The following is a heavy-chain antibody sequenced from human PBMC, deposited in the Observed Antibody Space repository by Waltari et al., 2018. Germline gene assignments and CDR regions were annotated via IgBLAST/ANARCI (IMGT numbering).Heavy chain of an antibody. Sequence: QLQLQESGPGLVKPSETLSLSCTVSGDSLNRDYNYLGWLRHPPGEGLAWIGTVHFSWTTYYYPSLKSRVTISVDTSKNQFSLKLTSVTAADTAVYYCARLDYSALRRVCDPWGQGTLVTVSS. CDR1: GDSLNRDYNY. D-gene: IGHD4-4*01. V-gene: IGHV4-39*01. CDR3: ARLDYSALRRVCDP. CDR2: VHFSWTT. J-gene: IGHJ5*02.